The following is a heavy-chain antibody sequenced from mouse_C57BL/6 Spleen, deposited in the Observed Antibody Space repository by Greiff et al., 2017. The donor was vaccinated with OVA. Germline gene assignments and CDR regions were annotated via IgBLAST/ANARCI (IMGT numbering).Heavy chain of an antibody. Sequence: VQLQQPGTELVKPGASVKLSCKASGYTFTSYWMHWVKQRPGQGLEWIGNINPSNGGTNYNEKFKSKATLTVDKSSSTAYMQLSSLTSEDSAVYYCARTSITTVVERRYFDVWGTGTTVTVSS. V-gene: IGHV1-53*01. D-gene: IGHD1-1*01. CDR1: GYTFTSYW. J-gene: IGHJ1*03. CDR3: ARTSITTVVERRYFDV. CDR2: INPSNGGT.